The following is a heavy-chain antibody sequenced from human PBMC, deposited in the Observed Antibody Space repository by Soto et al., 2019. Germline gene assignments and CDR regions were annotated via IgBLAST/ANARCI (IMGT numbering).Heavy chain of an antibody. CDR3: ARGGFGYCSGGSCYSSQAFDI. CDR1: GYTFTSYG. CDR2: ISAYNGNT. J-gene: IGHJ3*02. Sequence: ASVKVSCKASGYTFTSYGISWVRQAPGQGLELMGWISAYNGNTNYAQKLQGRVTMTTDTSTSTAYMELRSLRSDDTAVYYCARGGFGYCSGGSCYSSQAFDIWGQGTMVTVSS. D-gene: IGHD2-15*01. V-gene: IGHV1-18*04.